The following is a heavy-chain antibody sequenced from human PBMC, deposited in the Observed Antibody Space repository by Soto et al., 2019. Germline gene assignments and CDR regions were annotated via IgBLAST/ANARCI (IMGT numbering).Heavy chain of an antibody. V-gene: IGHV3-21*01. Sequence: GGSLRLSCAASGFTFSSYSMNWVRQAPGKGLEWVSSISSSSSYIYYADSVKGRFTISRDNAKNSLYLQMNSLRAEDTAVYYCARDLGVCGSYISCYYYYGMDVWGQGTTVTVS. J-gene: IGHJ6*02. CDR1: GFTFSSYS. D-gene: IGHD1-26*01. CDR3: ARDLGVCGSYISCYYYYGMDV. CDR2: ISSSSSYI.